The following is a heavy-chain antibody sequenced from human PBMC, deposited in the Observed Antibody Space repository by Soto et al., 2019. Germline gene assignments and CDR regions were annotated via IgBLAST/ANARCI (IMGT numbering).Heavy chain of an antibody. V-gene: IGHV4-4*02. CDR1: GGSISSSNW. J-gene: IGHJ5*02. CDR2: IYHGGST. D-gene: IGHD3-3*01. CDR3: AKIPRGVVDENWFDP. Sequence: PSETLSLTCAVSGGSISSSNWWSWVRQPPGKGLEWIGEIYHGGSTNYNPSLKSRVTISVDKSKNQFSLKLSSVTAGEKAVYYCAKIPRGVVDENWFDPWGQGTLVTVSS.